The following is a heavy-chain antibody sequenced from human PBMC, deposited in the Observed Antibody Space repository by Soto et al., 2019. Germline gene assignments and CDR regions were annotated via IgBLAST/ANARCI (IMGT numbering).Heavy chain of an antibody. V-gene: IGHV4-59*08. D-gene: IGHD6-19*01. Sequence: SETLSLTCTVSGGSISSYYWSWIRQPPGKGLEWIGYIYYSGSTNYNPSLKSRVTISVDTSKNQFSLKLSSVTAADTAVYYCERLYKVRGSGWYDYFDYWGQGTLVTVSS. CDR1: GGSISSYY. J-gene: IGHJ4*02. CDR3: ERLYKVRGSGWYDYFDY. CDR2: IYYSGST.